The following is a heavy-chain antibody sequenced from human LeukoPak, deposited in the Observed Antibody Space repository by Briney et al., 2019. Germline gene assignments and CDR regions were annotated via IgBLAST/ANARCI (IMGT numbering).Heavy chain of an antibody. CDR3: ARESIDYGDYIDY. CDR1: GGSISSYY. J-gene: IGHJ4*02. D-gene: IGHD4-17*01. Sequence: SETLSLTCTVSGGSISSYYWSWIRPPAGKGLEWIGRIYTSGSTNYNPSLKSRVTMSVDTSKNQFSLKLSSVTAADTAVYYCARESIDYGDYIDYWGQGTLVTVSS. V-gene: IGHV4-4*07. CDR2: IYTSGST.